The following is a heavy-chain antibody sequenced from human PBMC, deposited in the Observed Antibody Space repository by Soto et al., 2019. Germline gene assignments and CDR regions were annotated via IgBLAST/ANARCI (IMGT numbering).Heavy chain of an antibody. V-gene: IGHV4-30-2*01. J-gene: IGHJ5*02. CDR2: ISRSGST. Sequence: SSETLSLTCTVSGGSITSGNSYSWSWIRQPPGKGLEWIGSISRSGSTSYNPSLKGRVTMSVDKSKNQFSLNLSSVTVADMAVYYCARAVAPYLGTWFDPWGQGTLVTVSS. CDR3: ARAVAPYLGTWFDP. D-gene: IGHD3-16*01. CDR1: GGSITSGNSYS.